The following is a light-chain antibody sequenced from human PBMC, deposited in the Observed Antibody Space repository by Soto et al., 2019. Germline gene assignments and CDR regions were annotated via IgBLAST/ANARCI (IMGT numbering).Light chain of an antibody. CDR3: KQYGSSPWT. Sequence: EIVLTQSPGTLSLSPGERATLSCRASQSVSSSYLAWYQQKPGKAPRLRIYGASSRATGIPDRFSGSGSGTDFTLTISRLEPEDFAVYYCKQYGSSPWTFGQGTKGEIK. J-gene: IGKJ1*01. CDR1: QSVSSSY. CDR2: GAS. V-gene: IGKV3-20*01.